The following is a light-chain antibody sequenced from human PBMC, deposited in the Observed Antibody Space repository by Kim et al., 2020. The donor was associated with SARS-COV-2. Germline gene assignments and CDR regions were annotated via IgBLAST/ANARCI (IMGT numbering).Light chain of an antibody. CDR2: DND. CDR3: GTWDGSLIAVV. V-gene: IGLV1-51*01. Sequence: QSVLTQPPSVSAAPGQKVTISCSGSSTNIANNYVSWYQHVPGTAPKLLIYDNDKRPSGIPDRFSGSKSGTSATLGITGLQIGDEADYYCGTWDGSLIAVVFGGGTQLTVL. CDR1: STNIANNY. J-gene: IGLJ3*02.